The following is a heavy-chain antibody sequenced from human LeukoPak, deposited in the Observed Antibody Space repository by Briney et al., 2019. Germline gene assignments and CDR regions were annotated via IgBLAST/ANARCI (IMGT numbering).Heavy chain of an antibody. Sequence: GGSLRLSCAASGFTFSGSAMHWVRQASGEGLEWVGRIRSKANSYATAYAASVKRRFTISRDDSKNTAYLQMNSLKTEDTAVYYCTNVVEQLLAYCGGDCPYFDYWGQGTLVTVSS. V-gene: IGHV3-73*01. D-gene: IGHD2-21*02. J-gene: IGHJ4*02. CDR1: GFTFSGSA. CDR2: IRSKANSYAT. CDR3: TNVVEQLLAYCGGDCPYFDY.